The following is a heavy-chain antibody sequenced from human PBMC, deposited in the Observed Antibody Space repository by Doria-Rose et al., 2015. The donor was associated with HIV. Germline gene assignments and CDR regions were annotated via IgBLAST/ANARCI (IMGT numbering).Heavy chain of an antibody. CDR2: INHGGST. Sequence: EWIGEINHGGSTDYNPSLKSRVAISVDTSKNQFSLKLDSVTAADTAVYYCARRSRLWLGRPYYFDFWGQGTLVTVSS. D-gene: IGHD6-19*01. CDR3: ARRSRLWLGRPYYFDF. J-gene: IGHJ4*02. V-gene: IGHV4-34*01.